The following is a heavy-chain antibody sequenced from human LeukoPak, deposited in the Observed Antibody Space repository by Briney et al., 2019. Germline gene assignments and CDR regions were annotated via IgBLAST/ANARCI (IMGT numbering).Heavy chain of an antibody. J-gene: IGHJ3*02. V-gene: IGHV4-59*01. D-gene: IGHD3-10*01. Sequence: SETLSLTCTVSGGSISTYYWSWIRQPPGKGLEWIGYIYYSGNSNYNPSLKSRVTISVDTSKNQFSLKLSSVTAADTAVYYCARGGYYGSGSDDAFDIWGQGTMVTVSS. CDR2: IYYSGNS. CDR1: GGSISTYY. CDR3: ARGGYYGSGSDDAFDI.